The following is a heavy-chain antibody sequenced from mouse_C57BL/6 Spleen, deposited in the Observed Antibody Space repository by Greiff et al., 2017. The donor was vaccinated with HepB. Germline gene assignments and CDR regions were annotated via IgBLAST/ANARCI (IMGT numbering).Heavy chain of an antibody. CDR1: GYTFTSYW. Sequence: VQLQQPGAELVRPGSSVKLSCKASGYTFTSYWMHWVKQRPIQGLEWIGNIDPSDSETHYNQKFKDKATLTVDKSSSTAYMQLSSLTSEDSAVYYCARASSGPWFAYWGQGTLVTVSA. CDR3: ARASSGPWFAY. V-gene: IGHV1-52*01. CDR2: IDPSDSET. D-gene: IGHD3-2*02. J-gene: IGHJ3*01.